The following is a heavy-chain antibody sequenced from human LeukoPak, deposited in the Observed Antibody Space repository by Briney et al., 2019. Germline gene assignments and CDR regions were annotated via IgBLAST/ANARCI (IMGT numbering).Heavy chain of an antibody. J-gene: IGHJ4*02. D-gene: IGHD4-17*01. CDR3: AREVNGDYYFDY. CDR1: GYTFTSYG. Sequence: ASVKVSRKASGYTFTSYGISWVRQAPGQGLEWMGWISAYNGNTNYAQKPQGRVTMTTDTSTSTAYMELRSLRSDDTAVYYCAREVNGDYYFDYWGQGTLVTVSS. V-gene: IGHV1-18*01. CDR2: ISAYNGNT.